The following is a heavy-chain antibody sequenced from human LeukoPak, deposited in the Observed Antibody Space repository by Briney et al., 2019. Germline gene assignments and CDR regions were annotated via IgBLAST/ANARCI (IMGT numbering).Heavy chain of an antibody. CDR2: ISVSSGT. V-gene: IGHV3-23*01. Sequence: GGSLRLSCVASGLAFRSYAMNWVRQAPGKGLEWVSTISVSSGTFYADSVEGRFTISRDNSKNTLYLQMNSLRAEDTAVYYCAKGGQIAAAGPGFDYWGQGTLVTVSS. J-gene: IGHJ4*02. CDR1: GLAFRSYA. D-gene: IGHD6-13*01. CDR3: AKGGQIAAAGPGFDY.